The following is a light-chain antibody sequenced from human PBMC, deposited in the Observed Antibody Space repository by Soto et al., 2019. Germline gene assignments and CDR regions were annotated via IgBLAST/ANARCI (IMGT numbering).Light chain of an antibody. CDR2: GAS. CDR1: RSVLYKSNNKNH. J-gene: IGKJ4*02. CDR3: QQFSSYPLT. Sequence: DIVMTQSADSLGVSVGDRTTMNCKCSRSVLYKSNNKNHLAWYQQKPGQAPRLLIYGASSRATGIPDWFRGGGSRTDFTLTISRLEPEDFAVYFCQQFSSYPLTVGGGTKVDIK. V-gene: IGKV3-20*01.